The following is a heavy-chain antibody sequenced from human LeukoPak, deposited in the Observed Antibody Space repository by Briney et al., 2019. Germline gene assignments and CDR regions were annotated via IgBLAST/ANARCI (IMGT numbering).Heavy chain of an antibody. CDR2: INHTGTT. Sequence: PSETLPLTCAVYGGSFTTYYWNWIRQSPGKGLEWIGEINHTGTTNYNPSLKSRFTISVDTSKNQFSLKLTSVTAADTAVYYCARGAADRNNYYYYIDVWGKGTTVTVSS. D-gene: IGHD1/OR15-1a*01. CDR3: ARGAADRNNYYYYIDV. J-gene: IGHJ6*03. CDR1: GGSFTTYY. V-gene: IGHV4-34*01.